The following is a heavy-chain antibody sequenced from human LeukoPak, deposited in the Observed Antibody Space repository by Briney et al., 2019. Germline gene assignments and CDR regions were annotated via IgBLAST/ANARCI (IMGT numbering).Heavy chain of an antibody. D-gene: IGHD1-26*01. V-gene: IGHV1-18*01. CDR1: GYSFANYG. J-gene: IGHJ3*02. CDR2: ISAYNRDT. CDR3: ARDSGSYPHGVDAFDI. Sequence: ASVKVSCKASGYSFANYGISWVRQAPGQGLEWLAWISAYNRDTNFDQKFQDRVTLTTDRSTSTAYMELRSLRSDDTAVYYCARDSGSYPHGVDAFDIWGQGTMVTVSS.